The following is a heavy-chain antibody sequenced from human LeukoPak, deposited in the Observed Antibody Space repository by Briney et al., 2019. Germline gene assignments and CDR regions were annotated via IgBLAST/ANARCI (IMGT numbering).Heavy chain of an antibody. CDR3: ARTHSSGYLSV. J-gene: IGHJ4*02. D-gene: IGHD3-22*01. Sequence: SETLSLTCTVSGGSISSYYWSWIRQPPGKGLEWIGYIYYSGSTNYNPSLKSRVTISVDTPKNQFSLKLSSVTAADTAVYYCARTHSSGYLSVWGQGTLVTVSS. V-gene: IGHV4-59*01. CDR1: GGSISSYY. CDR2: IYYSGST.